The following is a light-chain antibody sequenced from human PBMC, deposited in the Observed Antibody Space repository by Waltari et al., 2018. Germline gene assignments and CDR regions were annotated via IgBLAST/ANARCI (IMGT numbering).Light chain of an antibody. CDR1: RSAVRSYPY. CDR3: CSYAGDSLYV. Sequence: QSALTQPASVSGSPGPSLPLPCTGTRSAVRSYPYVSWYQQYPGKAPKLLIYAVTQRPSGVSDRFSGSKSGNTASLTISGLQAEDEADYYCCSYAGDSLYVFGTGTTVTV. J-gene: IGLJ1*01. CDR2: AVT. V-gene: IGLV2-23*02.